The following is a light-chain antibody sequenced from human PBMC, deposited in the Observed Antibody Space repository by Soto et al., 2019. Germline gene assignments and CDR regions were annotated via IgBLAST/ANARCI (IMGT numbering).Light chain of an antibody. J-gene: IGKJ2*01. CDR3: QHYGTSPYT. Sequence: EIVLTQSPGTLSLSPGERATLSCRASQSVSSSYLAWYQQKPCQAPRLLMYGASSRATGIPDRFRGSGSGTDFTLTISRLDPEDFAVYYCQHYGTSPYTFGQGTKLEIK. V-gene: IGKV3-20*01. CDR1: QSVSSSY. CDR2: GAS.